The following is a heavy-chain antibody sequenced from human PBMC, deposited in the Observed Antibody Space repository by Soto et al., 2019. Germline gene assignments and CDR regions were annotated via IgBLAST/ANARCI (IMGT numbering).Heavy chain of an antibody. CDR2: IIPIFGTA. V-gene: IGHV1-69*01. Sequence: QVQLVQSGAEGKKPGSSVKVSCKASGGTFSSYAISWVRQAPGQGLEGMGGIIPIFGTANYAQKFQGRVTITADESTSTAYRERSRLRSEDTAVYYCARGWGYGGKREDACDIWGQGTMVTVSS. CDR1: GGTFSSYA. J-gene: IGHJ3*02. CDR3: ARGWGYGGKREDACDI. D-gene: IGHD2-15*01.